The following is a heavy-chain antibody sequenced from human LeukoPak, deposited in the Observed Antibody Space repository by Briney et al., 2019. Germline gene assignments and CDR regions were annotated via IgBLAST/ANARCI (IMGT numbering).Heavy chain of an antibody. CDR3: ARGRGYSGYHFDY. D-gene: IGHD5-12*01. Sequence: PGGSLRLSCAASGFTFSSYAMSWVRQTPGKGLEWVSAISGGGGSTYYADSVKGRFTISRDSSRNTLYLQMNSLRAEDTAVYYCARGRGYSGYHFDYWGQGTLVTVSS. J-gene: IGHJ4*02. CDR1: GFTFSSYA. CDR2: ISGGGGST. V-gene: IGHV3-23*01.